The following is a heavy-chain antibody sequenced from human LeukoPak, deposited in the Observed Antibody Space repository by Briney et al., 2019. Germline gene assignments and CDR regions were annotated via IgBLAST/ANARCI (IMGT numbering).Heavy chain of an antibody. CDR3: AKEYYGDDASYFDY. V-gene: IGHV3-33*06. CDR1: GFTFSSYD. D-gene: IGHD4-17*01. CDR2: IWYDGSNK. Sequence: GGSLRLSCAASGFTFSSYDMHWVRQAPGKGLEWVAVIWYDGSNKYYADSVKGRFTISRDNSKNTLYLQMDSLRAADTAVYYCAKEYYGDDASYFDYWGQGTLVTVSS. J-gene: IGHJ4*02.